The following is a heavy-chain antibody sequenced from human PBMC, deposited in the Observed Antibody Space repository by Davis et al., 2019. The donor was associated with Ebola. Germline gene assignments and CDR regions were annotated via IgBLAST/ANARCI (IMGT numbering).Heavy chain of an antibody. J-gene: IGHJ6*02. D-gene: IGHD3-3*01. V-gene: IGHV3-21*01. CDR1: GFTFSSYS. CDR2: ISSSSSYI. Sequence: PGGSLRLSCAASGFTFSSYSMNWVRQAPGKGLEWVSSISSSSSYIYYADSVKGRFTISRDNAKNSLYLQMNSLRAEDTAVYYCARDRITIFGVVNEDYGMDVWGQGTTVTVSS. CDR3: ARDRITIFGVVNEDYGMDV.